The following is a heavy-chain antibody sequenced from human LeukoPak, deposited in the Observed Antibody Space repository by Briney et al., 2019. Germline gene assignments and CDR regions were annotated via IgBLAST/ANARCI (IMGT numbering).Heavy chain of an antibody. J-gene: IGHJ4*02. V-gene: IGHV4-38-2*02. CDR1: GSSIRTYTH. D-gene: IGHD5-24*01. Sequence: PSETLSLTCTVSGSSIRTYTHWGWIRQPPGKGLEWIGSIHHTGKTYYNPSLESRVTISVDTSKNQFSLKLSSVTAADTAVYYCARGGGLGRRDGNNDYWGQGTLVTVSS. CDR3: ARGGGLGRRDGNNDY. CDR2: IHHTGKT.